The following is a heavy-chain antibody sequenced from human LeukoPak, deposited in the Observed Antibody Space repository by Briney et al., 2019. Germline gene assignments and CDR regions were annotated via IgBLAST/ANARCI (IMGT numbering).Heavy chain of an antibody. Sequence: PSETLSLTCTVSGGSISSYYWSWIRQPPGKGLEWIGYIYYSGSSTYNPSLKSRVTMSVDTSKNQFSLKLNSVTAADTAVYYCARGGSSWYDGIDYWGQGTLVTVSS. V-gene: IGHV4-59*01. D-gene: IGHD6-13*01. J-gene: IGHJ4*02. CDR3: ARGGSSWYDGIDY. CDR2: IYYSGSS. CDR1: GGSISSYY.